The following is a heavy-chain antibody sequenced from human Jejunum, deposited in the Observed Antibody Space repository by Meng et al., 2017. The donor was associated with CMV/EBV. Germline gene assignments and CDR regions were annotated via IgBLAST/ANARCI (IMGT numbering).Heavy chain of an antibody. CDR2: VYHRGDT. Sequence: QVHLQESGPGLVKPSGTLYLTCTVSGDSISSDIWWSWVRQPPGKGLEWIGEVYHRGDTNYNPSLKSRVDISVDKSKNQFYLSLFSVTAADTAVYYCGRDQGRELINHWGQGTLVTVSS. CDR3: GRDQGRELINH. D-gene: IGHD1-7*01. J-gene: IGHJ4*02. V-gene: IGHV4-4*02. CDR1: GDSISSDIW.